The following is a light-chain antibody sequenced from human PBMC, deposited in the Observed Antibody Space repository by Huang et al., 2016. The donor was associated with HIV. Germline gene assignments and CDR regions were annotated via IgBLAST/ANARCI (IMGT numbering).Light chain of an antibody. CDR2: GAF. J-gene: IGKJ1*01. V-gene: IGKV1-39*01. CDR1: QSITNS. Sequence: DIQMTQSPSSLSASVGDRVIITCQTSQSITNSLNWYQQKPGEAPKVLIYGAFNLQSGVPSRFSGSGSGTDFTLTISSLQPEDFATYFCQQSHSTPWTFGRGTKVEIK. CDR3: QQSHSTPWT.